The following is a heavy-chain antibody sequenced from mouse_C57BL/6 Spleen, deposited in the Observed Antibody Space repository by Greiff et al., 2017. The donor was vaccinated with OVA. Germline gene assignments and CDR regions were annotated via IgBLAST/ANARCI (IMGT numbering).Heavy chain of an antibody. J-gene: IGHJ4*01. CDR2: SRNKANDYTT. CDR3: ARDGTMDY. Sequence: EVNVVESGGGLVQSGRSLRLSCATSGFTFSDFYMEWVRQAPGKGLEWIAASRNKANDYTTEYSASVKGRFIVSRDTSQSILYLRMNALGAEDTAIYYYARDGTMDYWGQGTSVTVSS. CDR1: GFTFSDFY. V-gene: IGHV7-1*01.